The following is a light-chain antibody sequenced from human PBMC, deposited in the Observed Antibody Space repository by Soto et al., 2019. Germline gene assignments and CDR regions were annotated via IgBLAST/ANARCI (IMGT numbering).Light chain of an antibody. Sequence: DIQMTQSPSTLSASVGDRVTITCRASQSINNWLAWYQQKLGKAPKLLIYDASRLESGVPSRFSGSGSGTEFTLTISSLQPDDFATYYCQQYNGYLITFGQGTRLEIK. CDR1: QSINNW. J-gene: IGKJ5*01. V-gene: IGKV1-5*01. CDR3: QQYNGYLIT. CDR2: DAS.